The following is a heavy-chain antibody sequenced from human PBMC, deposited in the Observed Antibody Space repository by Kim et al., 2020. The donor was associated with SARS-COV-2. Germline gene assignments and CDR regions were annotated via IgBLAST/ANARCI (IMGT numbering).Heavy chain of an antibody. Sequence: GGSLRLSCEASGLIFNNAWMTWVRQAPGKGLEWIGRIKSKTDGGTTDYAAPVKGRFTVSRDDSKSTLYLQMNSLRMEDTGVYYCTTQGILPGDWGQGTLVTVSS. CDR3: TTQGILPGD. CDR2: IKSKTDGGTT. J-gene: IGHJ4*02. CDR1: GLIFNNAW. V-gene: IGHV3-15*01. D-gene: IGHD3-9*01.